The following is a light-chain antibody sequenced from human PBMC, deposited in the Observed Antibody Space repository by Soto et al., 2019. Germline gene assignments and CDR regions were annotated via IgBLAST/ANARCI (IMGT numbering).Light chain of an antibody. Sequence: DIQVTQFPSSLSASVGARITITCRASQAIGNYLAWYQQKPGKVPKLLIYAASTLQSGVPSRFSGSRSGTDFTLTVSSLQPEDVATYYCQKYNGVPLTFGPWTKVEIK. CDR3: QKYNGVPLT. V-gene: IGKV1-27*01. CDR1: QAIGNY. J-gene: IGKJ3*01. CDR2: AAS.